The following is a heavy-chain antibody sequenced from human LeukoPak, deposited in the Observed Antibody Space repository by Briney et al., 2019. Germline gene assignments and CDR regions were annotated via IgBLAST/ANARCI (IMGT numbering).Heavy chain of an antibody. CDR3: ARDQAYCGGDCYFDF. Sequence: SETLSLTCAVSDYSISSAYYWGWIRQPPGKGLEWIGCIYHSGSTDYNPSLKSRVTISVDTSKNQFSLKLRSVTAADTAVYYCARDQAYCGGDCYFDFWGQGTLVTVSS. J-gene: IGHJ4*02. CDR1: DYSISSAYY. D-gene: IGHD2-21*02. CDR2: IYHSGST. V-gene: IGHV4-38-2*02.